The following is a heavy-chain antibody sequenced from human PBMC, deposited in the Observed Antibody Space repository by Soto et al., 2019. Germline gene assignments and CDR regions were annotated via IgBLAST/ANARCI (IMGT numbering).Heavy chain of an antibody. Sequence: QVQLVQSGAEVKKPGASVKVSCKASGYTFTSYYMHWVRQAPGQGLEWMGIINPSGGSTSYAQKFHGSVTMTRDTSTSTVYMEMGSLRSEDTAVYYCARSWGVVITSDFDYWGQGTLVTVSS. CDR2: INPSGGST. CDR1: GYTFTSYY. V-gene: IGHV1-46*01. J-gene: IGHJ4*02. CDR3: ARSWGVVITSDFDY. D-gene: IGHD3-22*01.